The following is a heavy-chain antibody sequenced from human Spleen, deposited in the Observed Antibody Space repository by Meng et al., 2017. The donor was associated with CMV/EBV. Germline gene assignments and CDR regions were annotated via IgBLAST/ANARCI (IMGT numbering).Heavy chain of an antibody. CDR1: GFTFSNYG. Sequence: GESLKISCAASGFTFSNYGMHWVRQAPGKGLEWVALIWSDGSNEYYADSVKGRFTISRDNSKNMLYLQMNSLRAEDTAVYYCAKEHNGAQPLYYPGLDVWGQGTTVTVSS. D-gene: IGHD3-10*01. CDR3: AKEHNGAQPLYYPGLDV. CDR2: IWSDGSNE. J-gene: IGHJ6*02. V-gene: IGHV3-33*06.